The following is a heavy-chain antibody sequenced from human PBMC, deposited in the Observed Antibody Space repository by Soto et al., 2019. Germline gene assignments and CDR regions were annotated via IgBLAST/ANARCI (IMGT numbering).Heavy chain of an antibody. CDR3: ARTMVRGVMTLQHYYYMDV. V-gene: IGHV3-11*01. CDR2: ISSSGSTI. J-gene: IGHJ6*03. CDR1: GFTFSDYY. D-gene: IGHD3-10*01. Sequence: ESVGGLVKPGGSLRLSCAASGFTFSDYYMSWIRQAPGKGLEWVSYISSSGSTIYNADSVKGRFTISRDNAKNSLYLQMNSLRAEDTAVYYCARTMVRGVMTLQHYYYMDVWGKGTTVTVSS.